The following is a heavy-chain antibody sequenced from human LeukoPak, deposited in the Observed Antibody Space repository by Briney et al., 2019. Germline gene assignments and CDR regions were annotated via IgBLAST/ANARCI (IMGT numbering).Heavy chain of an antibody. CDR2: INHSVST. CDR1: GGSFSGYY. CDR3: ARDRQYYDFWSGYPAGYYYGMDV. Sequence: PSETLSLTCAVYGGSFSGYYWSWIRQPPGKGLEWIGEINHSVSTNYNPSLKSRVTISVDTSKNQFSLKLSSVTAADTAVYYCARDRQYYDFWSGYPAGYYYGMDVWGQGTTVTVSS. D-gene: IGHD3-3*01. V-gene: IGHV4-34*01. J-gene: IGHJ6*02.